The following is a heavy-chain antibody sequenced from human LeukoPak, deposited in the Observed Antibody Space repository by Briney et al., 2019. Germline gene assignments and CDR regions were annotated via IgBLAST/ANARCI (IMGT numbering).Heavy chain of an antibody. Sequence: SVKVSCKASGGTFSSYAISWVRQAPGQGLEWMGGIIPIFGTANYAQKFQGRVTITADKSTSTAYMELSSLRSEDTAVYYCASCSSSWYYYYMGVWGKGTTVTVSS. V-gene: IGHV1-69*06. J-gene: IGHJ6*03. D-gene: IGHD6-13*01. CDR1: GGTFSSYA. CDR2: IIPIFGTA. CDR3: ASCSSSWYYYYMGV.